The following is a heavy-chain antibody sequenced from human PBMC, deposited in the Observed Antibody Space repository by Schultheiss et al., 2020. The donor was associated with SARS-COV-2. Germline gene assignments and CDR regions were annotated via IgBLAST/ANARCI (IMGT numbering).Heavy chain of an antibody. J-gene: IGHJ6*02. CDR2: IIPIFGTA. CDR3: ARGLFDIVVVPAAFTPYYYGMDV. Sequence: SVKVSCKASGGTFSSYAISWVRQAPGQGLEWMGGIIPIFGTANYAQKFQGRVTITADKSTSTAYMELSSLRSEDTAVYYCARGLFDIVVVPAAFTPYYYGMDVWGQGTTVTVSS. V-gene: IGHV1-69*06. CDR1: GGTFSSYA. D-gene: IGHD2-2*01.